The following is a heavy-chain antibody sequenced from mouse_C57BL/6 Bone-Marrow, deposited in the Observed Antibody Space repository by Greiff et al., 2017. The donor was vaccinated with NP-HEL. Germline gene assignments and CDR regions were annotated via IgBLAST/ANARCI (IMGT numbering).Heavy chain of an antibody. CDR2: IWRGGST. Sequence: QVQLQQSGPGLVQPSQSLSITCTVSGFSLTSYGVHWVRQSPGKGLEWLGVIWRGGSTDYNAAFMSRLSITKDNSKSQVFFKMNSLQADDTAIYYCAKNGNYGSSLYAMDYWGQGTSVTVSS. V-gene: IGHV2-5*01. J-gene: IGHJ4*01. CDR3: AKNGNYGSSLYAMDY. CDR1: GFSLTSYG. D-gene: IGHD1-1*01.